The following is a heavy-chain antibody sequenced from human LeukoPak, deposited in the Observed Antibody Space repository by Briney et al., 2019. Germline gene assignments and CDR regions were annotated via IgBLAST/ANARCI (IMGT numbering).Heavy chain of an antibody. CDR2: IWYDGSKK. CDR3: AREGIVGATGLDP. D-gene: IGHD1-26*01. Sequence: GGSLRLSCAASGFSFSTYVMTWVRQAPGMGLEWVAVIWYDGSKKYYADSVKGRFTVSRDNSKNTLYLQMNSLRADDTAVYYCAREGIVGATGLDPWGQGTLVTVSS. V-gene: IGHV3-33*08. CDR1: GFSFSTYV. J-gene: IGHJ5*02.